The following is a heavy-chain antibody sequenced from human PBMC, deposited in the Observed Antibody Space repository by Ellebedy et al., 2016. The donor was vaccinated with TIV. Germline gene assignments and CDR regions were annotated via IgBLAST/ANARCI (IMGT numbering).Heavy chain of an antibody. CDR1: GGPISSYY. J-gene: IGHJ6*02. CDR3: ARGEVTLYYYGMDV. Sequence: MPSETLSLTCTVSGGPISSYYWNWVRQPAGKGLEWIGYIYYSGSTNYNPSITSRVTISVDTSKNQFSLKLSSVTAADTAVYYCARGEVTLYYYGMDVWGQGTTVTVSS. V-gene: IGHV4-59*01. D-gene: IGHD4-11*01. CDR2: IYYSGST.